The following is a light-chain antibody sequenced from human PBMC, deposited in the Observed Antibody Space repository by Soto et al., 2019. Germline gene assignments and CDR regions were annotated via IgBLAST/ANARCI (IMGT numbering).Light chain of an antibody. Sequence: DIQMTQSPSSLSASVGDRVTIACRASQNIYRYLNWYQQKPGKAPNLLIYGASSLQSGVPSRFSGSGSGTDFTLTISSLQPEDFATYYCQQSYSTPRTFGQGPKVEI. J-gene: IGKJ2*01. CDR1: QNIYRY. CDR2: GAS. V-gene: IGKV1-39*01. CDR3: QQSYSTPRT.